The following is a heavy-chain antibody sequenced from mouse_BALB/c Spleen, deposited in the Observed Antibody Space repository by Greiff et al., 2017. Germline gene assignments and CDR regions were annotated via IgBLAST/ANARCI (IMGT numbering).Heavy chain of an antibody. D-gene: IGHD2-3*01. CDR1: GYTFTSYW. CDR3: ARSAFYEGYFDV. V-gene: IGHV1-7*01. Sequence: QVQLQQSGAELAKPGASVKMSCKASGYTFTSYWMHWVKQRPGQGLEWIGYINPSTGYTEYNQKFKDKATLTADKSSSTAYMQLSSLTSEDSAVYYCARSAFYEGYFDVWGEGTTVTVSS. J-gene: IGHJ1*01. CDR2: INPSTGYT.